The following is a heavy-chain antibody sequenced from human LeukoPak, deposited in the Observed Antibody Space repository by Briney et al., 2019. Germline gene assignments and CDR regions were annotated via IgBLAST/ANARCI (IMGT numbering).Heavy chain of an antibody. CDR1: GYTFTSYG. J-gene: IGHJ5*02. D-gene: IGHD6-13*01. CDR2: ISGYNGNT. Sequence: GASVKVSCRISGYTFTSYGISWVRQAPGQGLEWMGWISGYNGNTKYAQNLQGRVTMTTETSTSTAYMELRSLRSDDTAVYYCARDSSSWYNYFDPWGQGTLVTVSS. V-gene: IGHV1-18*01. CDR3: ARDSSSWYNYFDP.